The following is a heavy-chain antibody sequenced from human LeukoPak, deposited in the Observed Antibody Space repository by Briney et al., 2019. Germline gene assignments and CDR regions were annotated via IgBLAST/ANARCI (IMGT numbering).Heavy chain of an antibody. Sequence: ASVKVSCKVSGYTLTELSMHWVRQAPGKGLEWMGGFDPEDGETIYAQKFQGRVTMTRDTSISTAYMELSRLRSDDTAVYYCAREGWFDPWGQGTLVTVSS. CDR2: FDPEDGET. CDR1: GYTLTELS. V-gene: IGHV1-24*01. J-gene: IGHJ5*02. CDR3: AREGWFDP.